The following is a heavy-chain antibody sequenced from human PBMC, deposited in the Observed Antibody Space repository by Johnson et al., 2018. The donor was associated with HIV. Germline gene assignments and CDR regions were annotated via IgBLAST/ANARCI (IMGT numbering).Heavy chain of an antibody. CDR1: VFTFSDYY. D-gene: IGHD4/OR15-4a*01. V-gene: IGHV3-11*04. J-gene: IGHJ3*02. Sequence: QMQLVESGGGLVKPGGSLRLSCAPSVFTFSDYYMSWMRQAPGQGLEWVSYISSSGRNIYKADSVKGRFTISRDNAKNSLFLQMNSLRAEDTAVYYCARVGANFDALDIWGQGTMVTVSS. CDR3: ARVGANFDALDI. CDR2: ISSSGRNI.